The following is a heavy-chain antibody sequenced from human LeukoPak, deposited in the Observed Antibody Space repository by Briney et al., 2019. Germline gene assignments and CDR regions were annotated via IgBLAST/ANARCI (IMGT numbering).Heavy chain of an antibody. CDR1: GFTFSSYG. CDR3: AKDEDIVVVPAATYYYYYGMDV. CDR2: ISYDGSNK. V-gene: IGHV3-30*18. Sequence: PGGSLRLSCAASGFTFSSYGMHWVCQAPGKGLEWVAVISYDGSNKYYADSVKGRFTISKDNSKNTLYLQMNSLRAEDTAVYYCAKDEDIVVVPAATYYYYYGMDVWGKGTTVTVSS. D-gene: IGHD2-2*01. J-gene: IGHJ6*04.